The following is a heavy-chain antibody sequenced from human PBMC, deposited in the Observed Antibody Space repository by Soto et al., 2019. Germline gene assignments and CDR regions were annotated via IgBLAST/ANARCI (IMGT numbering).Heavy chain of an antibody. CDR3: ARDPAELWEPDQYFEY. Sequence: EVHLVESGGGLVKPWGSLKLSCAASGFSFDKYSMNWVRQAPGGGLEWVSSISSGSTYINYADSVRGRFTVSRDNARNLLYLQMNSLRAEDTGVYYCARDPAELWEPDQYFEYWGQGTLVSVSS. CDR2: ISSGSTYI. CDR1: GFSFDKYS. V-gene: IGHV3-21*01. D-gene: IGHD1-26*01. J-gene: IGHJ1*01.